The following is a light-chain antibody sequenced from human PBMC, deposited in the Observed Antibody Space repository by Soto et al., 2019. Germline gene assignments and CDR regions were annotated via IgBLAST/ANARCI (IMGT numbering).Light chain of an antibody. V-gene: IGKV1-39*01. CDR3: QQTYSTPPLT. CDR1: QSITTY. Sequence: DIQMTQSPSSLSASVGDRVTISCRASQSITTYLNWYQQKPGKAPKLLIYVASNLQSGVTSRFSGNGSGTDFFLTISSLQPADFATYFCQQTYSTPPLTFGGGTKVEIK. CDR2: VAS. J-gene: IGKJ4*01.